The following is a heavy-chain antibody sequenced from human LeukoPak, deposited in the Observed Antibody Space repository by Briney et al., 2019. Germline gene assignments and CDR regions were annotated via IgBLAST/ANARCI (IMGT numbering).Heavy chain of an antibody. Sequence: GESLKISCKGSGYRFTSYWISWVRQMPGKGLEWMGIIYPGDSDTRYSPSFQGQVTISADKSISTAYLQWTSLKASDTGMYYCAKSNGYGLIDIWGQGTMVTVSS. CDR3: AKSNGYGLIDI. CDR2: IYPGDSDT. CDR1: GYRFTSYW. V-gene: IGHV5-51*01. J-gene: IGHJ3*02. D-gene: IGHD3-22*01.